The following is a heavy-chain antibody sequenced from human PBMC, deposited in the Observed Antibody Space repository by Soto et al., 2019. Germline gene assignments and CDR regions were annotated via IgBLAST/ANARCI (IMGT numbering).Heavy chain of an antibody. CDR1: GGSISPYY. J-gene: IGHJ5*02. CDR3: ARLGGYYQALDT. D-gene: IGHD3-22*01. CDR2: IYYTGTT. Sequence: SETLSLTCTVSGGSISPYYWSWIRQSPGEGLEWIGYIYYTGTTRYNPSLKSRVTILVDTSKNQFSLKLSSVTAADTAVYYCARLGGYYQALDTWGQGALVTVSS. V-gene: IGHV4-59*08.